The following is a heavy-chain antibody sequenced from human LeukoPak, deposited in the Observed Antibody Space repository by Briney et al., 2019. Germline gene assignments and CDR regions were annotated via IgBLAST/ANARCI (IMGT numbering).Heavy chain of an antibody. Sequence: PGGSLRLSCAASGFTFRSDSMNWVRQAPGQGLGWVSSISSSNSLIYYADSVKGRFTISRDNSKNSLYLQMNSRRAEDTAVYYCARVPGDYWGQGTLVTVSS. CDR1: GFTFRSDS. CDR3: ARVPGDY. D-gene: IGHD3-10*01. V-gene: IGHV3-21*01. J-gene: IGHJ4*02. CDR2: ISSSNSLI.